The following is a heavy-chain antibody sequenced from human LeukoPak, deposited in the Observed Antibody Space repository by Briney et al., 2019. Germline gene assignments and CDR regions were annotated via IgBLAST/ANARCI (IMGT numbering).Heavy chain of an antibody. J-gene: IGHJ6*02. CDR2: IYTSGST. Sequence: PSETLSLTCTVSGGSISSYYWSWIRQPAGKGLEWIGRIYTSGSTNYNPSLKSRVTISVDTSKSQFSLRLSSVTAADTGVYYCARHPLRLGMDVWGQGTTVTVSS. CDR3: ARHPLRLGMDV. D-gene: IGHD3-3*01. V-gene: IGHV4-4*07. CDR1: GGSISSYY.